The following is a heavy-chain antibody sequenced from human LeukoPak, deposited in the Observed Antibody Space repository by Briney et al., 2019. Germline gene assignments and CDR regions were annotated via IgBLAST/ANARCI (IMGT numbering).Heavy chain of an antibody. V-gene: IGHV7-4-1*02. J-gene: IGHJ4*02. CDR2: INTKTGNP. CDR1: GYTFSSYA. D-gene: IGHD5-18*01. CDR3: ARGYSYGSPSEAYYFDY. Sequence: ASVKVSCRASGYTFSSYAMNWVRQAPGQGLEWMGWINTKTGNPTYAQGFTGRFVFSLDTSVSTAYLQISSLKAEDTAVYYCARGYSYGSPSEAYYFDYWGQGTLVTVSS.